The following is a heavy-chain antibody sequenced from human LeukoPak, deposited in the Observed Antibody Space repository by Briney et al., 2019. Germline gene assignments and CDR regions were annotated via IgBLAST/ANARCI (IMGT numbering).Heavy chain of an antibody. CDR2: INPNSGGT. CDR1: GYTFTGYY. J-gene: IGHJ4*02. CDR3: AREKISRTMIVVVIAYFDY. D-gene: IGHD3-22*01. Sequence: ASVKVSCKASGYTFTGYYMHWVRQAPGQGLEWMGWINPNSGGTTYAQKFQGRVIMTRDTSISTAYMELSSLRSDDTAVYYCAREKISRTMIVVVIAYFDYWGQGTLVTVSS. V-gene: IGHV1-2*02.